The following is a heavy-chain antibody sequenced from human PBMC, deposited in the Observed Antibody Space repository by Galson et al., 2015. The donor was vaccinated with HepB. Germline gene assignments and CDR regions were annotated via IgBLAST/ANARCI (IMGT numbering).Heavy chain of an antibody. Sequence: SLRLSCAASGFTFSSYAMSWVRQAPGKGLEWVANIKQDGSEKYYVDSVKGRFTISRDNAKNSLYLQMNSLRAEDTAVYYCAREIGILTGYWERFDYWGQGTLVTVSS. CDR1: GFTFSSYA. D-gene: IGHD3-9*01. CDR3: AREIGILTGYWERFDY. CDR2: IKQDGSEK. J-gene: IGHJ4*02. V-gene: IGHV3-7*03.